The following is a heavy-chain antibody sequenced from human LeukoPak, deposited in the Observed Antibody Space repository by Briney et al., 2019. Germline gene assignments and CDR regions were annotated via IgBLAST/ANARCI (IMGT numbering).Heavy chain of an antibody. Sequence: SETLSLTCTVSGGSISSYYWSWIRQPPGKGLEWIGRIYTSGSTNYNPSLKSRVTMSVDTSKNQFSLKLSSVTAADTAVYYCARDLDGDYEDYYYGMDVWGQGTTVTVSS. CDR2: IYTSGST. CDR3: ARDLDGDYEDYYYGMDV. V-gene: IGHV4-4*07. CDR1: GGSISSYY. J-gene: IGHJ6*02. D-gene: IGHD4-17*01.